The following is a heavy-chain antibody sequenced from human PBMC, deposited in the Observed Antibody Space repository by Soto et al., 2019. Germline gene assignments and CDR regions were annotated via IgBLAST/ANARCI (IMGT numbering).Heavy chain of an antibody. CDR3: AKAGGIAARPTPFDY. D-gene: IGHD6-6*01. CDR2: ISGSGGST. V-gene: IGHV3-23*01. J-gene: IGHJ4*02. CDR1: GLTFSSYA. Sequence: PGGSLRLSCAASGLTFSSYAMSWVRQAPGEGLEWVSAISGSGGSTYYADSVKGRFTISRDNSKNTLYLQMNSLRAEDTAVYYCAKAGGIAARPTPFDYWGQGTLVTVSS.